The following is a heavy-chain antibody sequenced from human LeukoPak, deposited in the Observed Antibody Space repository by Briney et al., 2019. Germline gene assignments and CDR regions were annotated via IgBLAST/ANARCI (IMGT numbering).Heavy chain of an antibody. CDR3: AIDSYHSRLSYDDPLALGHATFDF. CDR2: IKQDGSEK. V-gene: IGHV3-7*01. D-gene: IGHD3-22*01. J-gene: IGHJ4*02. CDR1: GFTFSSYW. Sequence: GGSLRLSCAASGFTFSSYWMSWVRQAPGKGLEWVANIKQDGSEKYYVDSVKGRFTISRDISNNTLYLQINSLRAEDTALYYCAIDSYHSRLSYDDPLALGHATFDFWGQGTLVTVSS.